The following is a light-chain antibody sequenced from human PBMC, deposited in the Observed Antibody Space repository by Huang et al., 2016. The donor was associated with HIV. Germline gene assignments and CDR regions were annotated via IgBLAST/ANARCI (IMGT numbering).Light chain of an antibody. V-gene: IGKV3D-15*01. CDR2: GAS. J-gene: IGKJ1*01. CDR1: QSIGSN. Sequence: EIVMTQSPATLSVSPGERATLSCRAGQSIGSNLAWYPQKPGHAPRLLIYGASTWATGIPPRFVGSGSGTEFTLTISSLQSEDFAFYYWQQYNNWPPWTFGQGTKVEIK. CDR3: QQYNNWPPWT.